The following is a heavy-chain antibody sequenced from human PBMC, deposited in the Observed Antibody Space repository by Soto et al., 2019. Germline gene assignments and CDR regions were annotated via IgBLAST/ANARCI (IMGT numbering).Heavy chain of an antibody. CDR1: GFSLTTHGVG. J-gene: IGHJ1*01. CDR2: IYWDDDK. D-gene: IGHD2-8*01. V-gene: IGHV2-5*02. CDR3: AHRVYADKHFQH. Sequence: QITLKESGPTLVKPTQTLTLTCTFSGFSLTTHGVGVGWIRQPPGKALEWLANIYWDDDKRYSPSLKTRLTITKDTSKIHVVLKMTTMDPADTATYYSAHRVYADKHFQHWGQGTLVTVSS.